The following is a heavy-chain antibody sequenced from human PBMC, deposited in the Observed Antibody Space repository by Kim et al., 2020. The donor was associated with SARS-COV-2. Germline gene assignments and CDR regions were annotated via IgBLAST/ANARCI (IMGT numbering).Heavy chain of an antibody. D-gene: IGHD5-12*01. CDR2: IIPIFGTA. Sequence: SVKVSCKASGGTFSSYAISWVRQAPGQGLEWMGGIIPIFGTANYAQKFQGRVTITADESTSTAYMELSSLRSEDTAVYYCARGFKMATITRSVGYYGMDVWGQGTTVTVSS. J-gene: IGHJ6*02. CDR3: ARGFKMATITRSVGYYGMDV. CDR1: GGTFSSYA. V-gene: IGHV1-69*13.